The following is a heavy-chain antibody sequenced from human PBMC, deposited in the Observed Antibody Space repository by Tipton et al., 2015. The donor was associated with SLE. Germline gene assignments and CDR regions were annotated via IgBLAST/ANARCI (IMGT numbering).Heavy chain of an antibody. J-gene: IGHJ4*02. CDR2: IYHSGST. Sequence: TLSLTCTVSGGSISSYYWSWIRQPPGKGLEWIGSIYHSGSTYYNPSLKSRVTISVDTSKNQFSLKLNSVTAADTAVYYYARAGGGDSGWYGYWGQGTLVTVSS. CDR1: GGSISSYY. CDR3: ARAGGGDSGWYGY. V-gene: IGHV4-38-2*02. D-gene: IGHD6-19*01.